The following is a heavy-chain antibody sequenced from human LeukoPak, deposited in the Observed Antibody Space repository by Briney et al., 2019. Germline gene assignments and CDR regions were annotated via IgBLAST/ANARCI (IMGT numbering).Heavy chain of an antibody. Sequence: SVKASCKASGGTFSSYAISWVRQAPGQGLEWMGGIIPIFGTANYAQKFQGRVTITADESTSTAYMELSSLRSEDTAVYYCARDFASFDFWSGGSRWFDPWGQGTLVTVSS. CDR3: ARDFASFDFWSGGSRWFDP. D-gene: IGHD3-3*01. V-gene: IGHV1-69*13. CDR1: GGTFSSYA. CDR2: IIPIFGTA. J-gene: IGHJ5*02.